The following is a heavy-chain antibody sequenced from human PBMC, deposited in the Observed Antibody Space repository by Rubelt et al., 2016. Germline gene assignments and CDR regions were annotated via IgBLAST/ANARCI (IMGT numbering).Heavy chain of an antibody. D-gene: IGHD3-16*01. V-gene: IGHV1-18*04. CDR2: VCANNRHT. CDR3: ARDGGAGVLTF. Sequence: VQLVQSGAEVKQPGASVKVSCKASGSGFTNYGISWLRQVPGQGPWWMGWVCANNRHTNNAQNFTGRVTLTTDTSTGTACMELRGRRWVETAVYYWARDGGAGVLTFCGQGTLVTVSS. CDR1: GSGFTNYG. J-gene: IGHJ4*02.